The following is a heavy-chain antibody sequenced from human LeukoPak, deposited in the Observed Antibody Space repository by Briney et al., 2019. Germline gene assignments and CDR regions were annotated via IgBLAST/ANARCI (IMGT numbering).Heavy chain of an antibody. J-gene: IGHJ4*02. V-gene: IGHV3-23*01. Sequence: PGGSLILSCAASGFTLSSSTMRWVRQAPGKGLEWVSAISGTGDNTYYADSVKGRFTISRDNSKNSLYLQMNSLRVEDTGVYYCTRGRYGDWGQGTLVTVSS. CDR1: GFTLSSST. CDR3: TRGRYGD. CDR2: ISGTGDNT. D-gene: IGHD5-18*01.